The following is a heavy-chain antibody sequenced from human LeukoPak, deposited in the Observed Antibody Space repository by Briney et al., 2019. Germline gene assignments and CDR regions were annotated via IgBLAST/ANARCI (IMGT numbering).Heavy chain of an antibody. D-gene: IGHD3-16*01. V-gene: IGHV3-33*08. Sequence: GRSLRLSCAVSGFSFSTFGMHWARRAPGKGVEWVAVIWNDGSKKLYAESVKGRFTISRDNSQNALYLQMNRLRAEDTAVYYCGRDSLGGDYWGQGTLVTVSS. CDR2: IWNDGSKK. J-gene: IGHJ4*02. CDR1: GFSFSTFG. CDR3: GRDSLGGDY.